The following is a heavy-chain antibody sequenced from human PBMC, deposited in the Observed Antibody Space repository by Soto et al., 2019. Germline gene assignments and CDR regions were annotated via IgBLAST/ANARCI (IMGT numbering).Heavy chain of an antibody. CDR2: MYYSGST. D-gene: IGHD6-19*01. V-gene: IGHV4-39*02. J-gene: IGHJ4*02. Sequence: PSETLSLTCTVSGGSISSSGYYWGWIRQPPGKGLEWIGSMYYSGSTYYSPSLKSRVSISGDTSKNQFSLKLNSVTAADTALYYCARDRGSGWYGVIDYWGQGTLVTVSS. CDR3: ARDRGSGWYGVIDY. CDR1: GGSISSSGYY.